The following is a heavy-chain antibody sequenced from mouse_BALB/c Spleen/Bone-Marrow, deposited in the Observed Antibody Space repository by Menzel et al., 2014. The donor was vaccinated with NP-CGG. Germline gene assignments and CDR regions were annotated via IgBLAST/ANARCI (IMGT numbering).Heavy chain of an antibody. D-gene: IGHD4-1*01. V-gene: IGHV5-17*02. Sequence: EVNVVESGGGLVQPGGSRKLSCAASGFTFSSFGMHWVRQAPERGLEWVAYISSGSTSIFYSDTVRGRFTISRDNPKNTLFLQMTSLTSEDTAMYYCARGGNWDNFDVWGAGTTVTVSS. CDR3: ARGGNWDNFDV. J-gene: IGHJ1*01. CDR1: GFTFSSFG. CDR2: ISSGSTSI.